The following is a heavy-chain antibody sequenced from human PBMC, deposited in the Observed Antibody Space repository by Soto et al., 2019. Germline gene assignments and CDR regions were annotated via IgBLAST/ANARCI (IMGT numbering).Heavy chain of an antibody. CDR2: IIPLFGTP. V-gene: IGHV1-69*06. D-gene: IGHD1-26*01. J-gene: IGHJ4*02. CDR3: ARGWETVGTTTPFAY. Sequence: QVQLVQSGAEVKKPGSSVKVSCKASGGTFSNYAINWVRHAPGQGLEWMGGIIPLFGTPNYAQKFQGRATFTAHNSTSTAYMELRSRRSDDTAVYYCARGWETVGTTTPFAYWGQGTLVTVSS. CDR1: GGTFSNYA.